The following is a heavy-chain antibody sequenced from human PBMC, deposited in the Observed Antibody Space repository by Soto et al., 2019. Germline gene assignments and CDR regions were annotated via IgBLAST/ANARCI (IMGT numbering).Heavy chain of an antibody. J-gene: IGHJ3*02. CDR2: IDTSGAII. D-gene: IGHD2-21*02. CDR3: AAGRYIVVVTATKPAFDI. Sequence: PGGSLGLACAASGDTFSDYYMSGIRQAPGKGLEWISDIDTSGAIIYYADSVKGRFTITRDNAKNTLYLQMNSLRAEDTAVYYCAAGRYIVVVTATKPAFDIWGQGTMVTVSS. CDR1: GDTFSDYY. V-gene: IGHV3-11*01.